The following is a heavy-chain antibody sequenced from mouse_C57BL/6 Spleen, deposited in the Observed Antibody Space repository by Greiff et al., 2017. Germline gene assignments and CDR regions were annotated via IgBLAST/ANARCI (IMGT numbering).Heavy chain of an antibody. V-gene: IGHV1-64*01. D-gene: IGHD2-3*01. CDR1: GYTFTSYW. CDR2: IQPNGGST. CDR3: ASGLLPGAY. J-gene: IGHJ3*01. Sequence: QVQLKQPGAELVKPGASVKLSCKASGYTFTSYWMHWVKQRPGQGLEWIGMIQPNGGSTNYNEKFKSKATLTVDKSSSTAYMQLSSLTSEDSAVYYCASGLLPGAYWGQVTLVTVSA.